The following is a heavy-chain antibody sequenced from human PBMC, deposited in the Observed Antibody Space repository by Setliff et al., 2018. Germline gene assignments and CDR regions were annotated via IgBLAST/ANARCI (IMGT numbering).Heavy chain of an antibody. CDR3: ARTRPAKIDGVLTGFADFGIEV. J-gene: IGHJ6*02. CDR1: SGSMRNYY. V-gene: IGHV4-4*07. D-gene: IGHD2-2*01. Sequence: SETLSLTCSVSSGSMRNYYWIWIRQPAGEGLEWIGRIYTSGSTNYNPYLKRRVTITLKMSKNQFSLTLGSVPAAEKAVYSCARTRPAKIDGVLTGFADFGIEVWGQGTTVTVSS. CDR2: IYTSGST.